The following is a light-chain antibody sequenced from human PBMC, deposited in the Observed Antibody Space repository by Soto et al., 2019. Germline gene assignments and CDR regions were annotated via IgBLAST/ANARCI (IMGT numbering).Light chain of an antibody. CDR1: QSVSSN. J-gene: IGKJ1*01. Sequence: EIVMTQSTATLSLSPGERATLSCRASQSVSSNLAWYQQKPGQAPRLLIYGASTRATGIPARFSGSGSGTEFTLTISSLQSEDFAVYYCQQYNKWPRTFGQGTKVEIK. V-gene: IGKV3-15*01. CDR3: QQYNKWPRT. CDR2: GAS.